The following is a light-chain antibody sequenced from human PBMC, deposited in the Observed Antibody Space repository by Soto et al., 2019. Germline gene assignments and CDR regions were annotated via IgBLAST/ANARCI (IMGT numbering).Light chain of an antibody. CDR2: EVN. Sequence: QSEMTQSPCVSGCSGQWSTICWTGRRSYVGSYKLVSWYQQHPGKAPKLMIFEVNKRPSGVSNRFSGSKSGNTASLTISGLKVEDEADYYCCSSGGSPTYVFGTGTKVTVL. CDR3: CSSGGSPTYV. V-gene: IGLV2-23*02. J-gene: IGLJ1*01. CDR1: RSYVGSYKL.